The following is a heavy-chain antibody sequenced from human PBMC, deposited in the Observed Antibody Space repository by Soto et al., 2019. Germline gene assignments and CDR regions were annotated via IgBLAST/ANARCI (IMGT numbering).Heavy chain of an antibody. J-gene: IGHJ3*01. CDR3: AKGDRGDRLGELWPPXXXXXX. CDR1: GFTFNIFG. CDR2: ISGSGAST. V-gene: IGHV3-23*01. Sequence: EVQLLESGGGLVQPGGSLRLSCEASGFTFNIFGLNWVRQAPGKGLEWVSAISGSGASTYYADSVKGRFSISRDNSKXXXXLXXXXXXXXXXXXXXXAKGDRGDRLGELWPPXXXXXXWGQXTXV. D-gene: IGHD3-10*01.